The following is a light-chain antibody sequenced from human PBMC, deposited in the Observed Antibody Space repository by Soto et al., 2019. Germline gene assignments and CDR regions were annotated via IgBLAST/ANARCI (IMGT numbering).Light chain of an antibody. CDR3: FSYSGGSSWV. J-gene: IGLJ3*02. V-gene: IGLV2-23*01. Sequence: QSALTQPASVSGSPGQSITISCTGTSSDVGSYNRVSWYQKYPGKAPRLLIYEDVKRHSGVFNRFSGSKSDNTASLRISGLEAEYEADYYCFSYSGGSSWVFGGGTKLTVL. CDR1: SSDVGSYNR. CDR2: EDV.